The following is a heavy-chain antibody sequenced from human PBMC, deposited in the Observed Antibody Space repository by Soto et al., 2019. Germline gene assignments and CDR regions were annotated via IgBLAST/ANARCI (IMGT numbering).Heavy chain of an antibody. J-gene: IGHJ6*02. V-gene: IGHV3-30-3*01. CDR3: ARGADREDIVVVVAATLYGMDV. Sequence: GGSLRLSCAASGFTFSSYAMHWVRQAPGKGLEWVAVISYDGSNKYYADSAKGRFTISRDNSKNTLYLQMNSLRAEDTAVYYCARGADREDIVVVVAATLYGMDVWGQGTTVTVSS. CDR1: GFTFSSYA. D-gene: IGHD2-15*01. CDR2: ISYDGSNK.